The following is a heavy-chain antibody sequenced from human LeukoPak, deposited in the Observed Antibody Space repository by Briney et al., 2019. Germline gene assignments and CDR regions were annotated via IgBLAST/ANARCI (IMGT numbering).Heavy chain of an antibody. J-gene: IGHJ6*02. V-gene: IGHV4-30-4*01. CDR3: ARTSTGAYSSWYGMDV. CDR2: IYYSGST. CDR1: GGSISSGDYY. Sequence: SETLSLTCTVSGGSISSGDYYWSWIRQPPGKGLEWIGYIYYSGSTYYNPSLKSRVTISVDTSKNQFSLKLSSVTAADTAVYYCARTSTGAYSSWYGMDVWGQGTTVTVSS. D-gene: IGHD6-13*01.